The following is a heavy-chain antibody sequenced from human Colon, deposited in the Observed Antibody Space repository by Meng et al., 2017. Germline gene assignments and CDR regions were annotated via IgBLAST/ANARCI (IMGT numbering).Heavy chain of an antibody. Sequence: IQIVESRGGVGQPGSSSRLSCAAYGLTLSNYPQHWIPQAPGKGLECVSVISYDCLTQLYADSVRGRFIISQDSSENTLYLQMSSLRAEDTAVYYCVRDPQRGWGDYFDYWGQGTLVTVSS. D-gene: IGHD3-16*01. CDR1: GLTLSNYP. J-gene: IGHJ4*02. CDR2: ISYDCLTQ. CDR3: VRDPQRGWGDYFDY. V-gene: IGHV3-30*15.